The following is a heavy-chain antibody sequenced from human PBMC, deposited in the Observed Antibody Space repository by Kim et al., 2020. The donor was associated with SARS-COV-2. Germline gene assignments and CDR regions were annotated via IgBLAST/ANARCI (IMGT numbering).Heavy chain of an antibody. CDR2: IYYRGGT. D-gene: IGHD4-17*01. J-gene: IGHJ4*02. CDR1: GGSISTSNYY. V-gene: IGHV4-39*01. Sequence: SETLSLTCSVSGGSISTSNYYWGWIRQSPGNGLEWIGSIYYRGGTYYNPSLKSRVTISADTSKSQFSLKLTSVTAADTAVYYCARSSTTVTSRFVFWGQGILVTVAS. CDR3: ARSSTTVTSRFVF.